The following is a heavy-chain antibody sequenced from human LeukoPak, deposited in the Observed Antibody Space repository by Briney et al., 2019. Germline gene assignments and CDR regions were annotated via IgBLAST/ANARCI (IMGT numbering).Heavy chain of an antibody. CDR2: IYYSGST. CDR1: GVSVSSGSYY. Sequence: PSETLSLTCTVSGVSVSSGSYYWSWIRQPPGKGLEWIGYIYYSGSTNYNPSLKSRVTISVDTSKNQFSLKLSSVTAADTAVYYCARGKGPDPTDYGMDVWGQGTTVTVSS. J-gene: IGHJ6*02. V-gene: IGHV4-61*01. CDR3: ARGKGPDPTDYGMDV.